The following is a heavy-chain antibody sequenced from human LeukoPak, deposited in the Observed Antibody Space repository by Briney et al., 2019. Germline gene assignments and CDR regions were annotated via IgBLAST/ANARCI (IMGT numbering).Heavy chain of an antibody. V-gene: IGHV4-31*03. CDR3: AREVYVVGGGSGSSYPNWFDP. CDR2: IYYSGST. Sequence: SETLSLTCTVSGGSISSGGYYWSWIRQHPGKGLEWIGYIYYSGSTYYIPSLKSRVTISVDTSKNQFSLKLSSVTAADTAVYYCAREVYVVGGGSGSSYPNWFDPWGQGTLVTVSS. D-gene: IGHD3-10*01. J-gene: IGHJ5*02. CDR1: GGSISSGGYY.